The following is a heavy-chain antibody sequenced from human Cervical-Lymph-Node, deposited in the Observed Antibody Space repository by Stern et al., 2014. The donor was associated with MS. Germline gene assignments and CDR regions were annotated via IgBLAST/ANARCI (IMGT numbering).Heavy chain of an antibody. J-gene: IGHJ4*02. D-gene: IGHD2-2*01. Sequence: QVQLQQSGPGLVKPSETLSLTCTVSGGSVSSSSYYWGWIRQPPGKGLEWIGSFYYGGSTFYNQSLQRRVTLSVDTSRSQFSLQLSSVTAADTAVYYCARHFSNNVYCSSTSCYFDYWGQGTLVTVSS. CDR3: ARHFSNNVYCSSTSCYFDY. CDR1: GGSVSSSSYY. V-gene: IGHV4-39*01. CDR2: FYYGGST.